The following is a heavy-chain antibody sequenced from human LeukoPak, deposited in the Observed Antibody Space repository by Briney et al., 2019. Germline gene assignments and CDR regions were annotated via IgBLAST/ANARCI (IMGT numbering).Heavy chain of an antibody. CDR1: GFTVSNH. V-gene: IGHV3-53*01. D-gene: IGHD4-11*01. Sequence: GGSLRLSCAASGFTVSNHMSWVRQAPGKGLEWVSVIFGGGSTYYADSVKGRFTISRDNSKNTLYLQMISLRAEDTAVYYCATTVDSGLARYYFDSWGQGTLVTVSS. CDR3: ATTVDSGLARYYFDS. CDR2: IFGGGST. J-gene: IGHJ4*02.